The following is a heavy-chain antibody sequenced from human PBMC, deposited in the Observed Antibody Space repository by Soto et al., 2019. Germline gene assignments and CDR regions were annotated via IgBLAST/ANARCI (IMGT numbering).Heavy chain of an antibody. V-gene: IGHV4-59*01. CDR2: IYYSGST. J-gene: IGHJ3*01. Sequence: PSETLSLTCTVSGGSISDYYWSWIRQPPGKGLEWIGYIYYSGSTKYNPSLKSRVTISGDTSKNQFSLKLSSVTAADTAVYYCARLGAVVPNIPSAFDFWGQGTMVTVSS. CDR3: ARLGAVVPNIPSAFDF. CDR1: GGSISDYY. D-gene: IGHD2-21*01.